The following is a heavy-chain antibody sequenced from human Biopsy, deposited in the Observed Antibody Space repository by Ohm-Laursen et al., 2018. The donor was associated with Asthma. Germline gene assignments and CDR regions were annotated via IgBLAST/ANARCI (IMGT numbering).Heavy chain of an antibody. CDR2: IIPIFGTA. V-gene: IGHV1-69*01. Sequence: SSVKVSCNASGGTFSSYAISWVRQAPGQGLEWMGGIIPIFGTANYAQKFQGRVTITADESTSTAYMELSSLRSEDTAVYYCARDPHNSYLAPLRTKFNYYYYGMDVWGQGTTVTVSS. J-gene: IGHJ6*02. CDR3: ARDPHNSYLAPLRTKFNYYYYGMDV. CDR1: GGTFSSYA. D-gene: IGHD1-7*01.